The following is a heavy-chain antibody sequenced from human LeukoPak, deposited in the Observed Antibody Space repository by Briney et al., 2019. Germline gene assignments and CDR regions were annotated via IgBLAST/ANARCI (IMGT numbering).Heavy chain of an antibody. CDR1: GFTFSSYW. CDR2: IKQDGSEK. D-gene: IGHD6-6*01. V-gene: IGHV3-7*03. J-gene: IGHJ4*02. Sequence: GGSLRLSCAASGFTFSSYWMSWVRQAPGKGLEWVANIKQDGSEKYYVDSVKGRFTISRDNAKNSLYLQMNSLRAEDTAVYYCAKSSRREYSSSSSRSNFDYWGQGTLVTVPS. CDR3: AKSSRREYSSSSSRSNFDY.